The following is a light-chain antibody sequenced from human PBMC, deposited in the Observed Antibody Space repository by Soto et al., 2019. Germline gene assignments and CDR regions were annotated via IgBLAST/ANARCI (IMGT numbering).Light chain of an antibody. J-gene: IGKJ5*01. V-gene: IGKV3-11*01. CDR1: QSISTY. CDR3: QQRSEWPIN. Sequence: EIVLTQSPGPLSLSPGERTTLYSRASQSISTYLAWYQQKPGQAPRLLMYDASHRATGFPARLSGSGSGTDFTITISSLEPEDLAVYYCQQRSEWPINFGQGTRLEIK. CDR2: DAS.